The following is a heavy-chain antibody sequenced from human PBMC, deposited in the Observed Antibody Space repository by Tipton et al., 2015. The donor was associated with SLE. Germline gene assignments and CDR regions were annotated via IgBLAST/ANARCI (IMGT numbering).Heavy chain of an antibody. Sequence: SLRLSCAASGFSFRTFSMHWVRQAPGKGLEWVSYISNSGSVVYYADSVKGRFTISRDNAKNSLYLQMNSLRAEDTAVYYCARSYYYYYYYMDVWGKGTTVTVSS. J-gene: IGHJ6*03. CDR2: ISNSGSVV. CDR3: ARSYYYYYYYMDV. V-gene: IGHV3-48*03. CDR1: GFSFRTFS.